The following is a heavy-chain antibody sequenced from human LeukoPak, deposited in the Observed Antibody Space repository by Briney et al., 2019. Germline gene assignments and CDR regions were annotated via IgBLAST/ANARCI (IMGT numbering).Heavy chain of an antibody. CDR1: GGSISSSSYY. CDR2: IYYSGST. J-gene: IGHJ4*02. D-gene: IGHD3-22*01. V-gene: IGHV4-39*01. Sequence: SETLSLTCTVSGGSISSSSYYWGWIRQPPGKGLEWIGSIYYSGSTYYNPSLKSRVTISVDTSKNQFSLKLSSVTAADTAVYYCARHPTYYYDSSGYPCGTFDYWGQGTLVTASS. CDR3: ARHPTYYYDSSGYPCGTFDY.